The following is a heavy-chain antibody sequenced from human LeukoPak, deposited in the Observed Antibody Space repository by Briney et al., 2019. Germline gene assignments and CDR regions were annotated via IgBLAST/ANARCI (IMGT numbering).Heavy chain of an antibody. J-gene: IGHJ4*02. CDR3: AKPLEYYDSSGYIEVSYFDY. D-gene: IGHD3-22*01. CDR2: ISYDGSNK. V-gene: IGHV3-30*18. CDR1: GFTFSSYG. Sequence: GSLRLSCAASGFTFSSYGMHWVRQAPGKGLEWVAVISYDGSNKYYADSVKGRFTISRDNSKNTLYLQMNSLRAEDTAVYYCAKPLEYYDSSGYIEVSYFDYWGQGTLVTVSS.